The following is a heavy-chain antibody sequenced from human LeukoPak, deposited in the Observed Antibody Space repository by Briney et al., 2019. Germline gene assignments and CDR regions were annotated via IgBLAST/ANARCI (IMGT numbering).Heavy chain of an antibody. CDR1: GGSFSGYY. D-gene: IGHD3-22*01. Sequence: PSETLSLTCAVYGGSFSGYYWSWIRQPPGKGLEWIGEINHSGSTNYNPSLKSRVTISVDTSKNQFSLKLSSVTAADTAVYYCASDDSSGYYPWGQGTLVTVSS. V-gene: IGHV4-34*01. J-gene: IGHJ5*02. CDR2: INHSGST. CDR3: ASDDSSGYYP.